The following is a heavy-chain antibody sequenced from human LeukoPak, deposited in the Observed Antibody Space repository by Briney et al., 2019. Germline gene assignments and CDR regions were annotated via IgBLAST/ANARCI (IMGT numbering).Heavy chain of an antibody. CDR3: AKGGAGYYDSSGYYSM. CDR2: ISWNSGSM. CDR1: GFTFDDDA. Sequence: GGSLRLSCAATGFTFDDDATRWVRQAPGKGLEWDSGISWNSGSMGYADSVKGRFTISRDNAKNTLYLQMSSLRAEDTALYYCAKGGAGYYDSSGYYSMGGKGTLVTASS. V-gene: IGHV3-9*01. J-gene: IGHJ4*02. D-gene: IGHD3-22*01.